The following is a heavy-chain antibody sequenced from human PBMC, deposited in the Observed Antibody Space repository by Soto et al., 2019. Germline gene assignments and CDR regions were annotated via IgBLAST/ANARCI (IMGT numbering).Heavy chain of an antibody. CDR2: SIASGNT. J-gene: IGHJ5*02. CDR1: RGCVHNFH. D-gene: IGHD1-1*01. V-gene: IGHV4-4*07. Sequence: LSLTCSISRGCVHNFHWTWTRQPAGKRWAWIGHSIASGNTDYSPSIKSPVTLSVDTSKNQISLNLTSVTAADMAVYYCAREGSHSAYNFAIEILLWSFDRWGQGLPVTVSS. CDR3: AREGSHSAYNFAIEILLWSFDR.